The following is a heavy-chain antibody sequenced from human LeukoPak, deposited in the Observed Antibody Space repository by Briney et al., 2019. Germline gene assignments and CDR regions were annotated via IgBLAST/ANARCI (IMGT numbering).Heavy chain of an antibody. CDR3: ARDGGPYYDDRSAYGPFDW. D-gene: IGHD3-22*01. J-gene: IGHJ4*02. V-gene: IGHV3-23*01. CDR1: GFTFSSFG. Sequence: PGGSLRLSCTASGFTFSSFGMHWVRQAPGKGLEWVSGISGSGDGTYYADSVKGRFTISRDNSKNTLSLQMTILRAEDTAVYYCARDGGPYYDDRSAYGPFDWWGQGTLVTVSS. CDR2: ISGSGDGT.